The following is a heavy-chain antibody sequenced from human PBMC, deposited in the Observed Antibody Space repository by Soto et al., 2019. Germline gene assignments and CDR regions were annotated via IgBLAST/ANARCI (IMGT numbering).Heavy chain of an antibody. CDR2: IYYSGST. CDR3: ARVASYYYDSSGYHDAFDI. CDR1: GGSISSYY. D-gene: IGHD3-22*01. Sequence: TSETLSLTCTVSGGSISSYYWSWIRQPPGKGLEWIGYIYYSGSTNYNPSLKSRVTISVDTSKNQFSLKLSSVTAADTAVYYCARVASYYYDSSGYHDAFDIWGQGTMVTVSS. V-gene: IGHV4-59*01. J-gene: IGHJ3*02.